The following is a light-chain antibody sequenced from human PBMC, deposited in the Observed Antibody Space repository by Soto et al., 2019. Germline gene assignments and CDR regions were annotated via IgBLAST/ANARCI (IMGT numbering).Light chain of an antibody. CDR1: QGVSSN. J-gene: IGKJ1*01. V-gene: IGKV3-15*01. CDR3: QQYNNWAPWT. Sequence: EIVMTQSPATLSVSPGERATLSCRASQGVSSNLAWYQQKPRQAPRLLIYGASTRATGIPASFSGSGSGTEFTLTNSSLQSEDFAYYYCQQYNNWAPWTFGQGTKVEIK. CDR2: GAS.